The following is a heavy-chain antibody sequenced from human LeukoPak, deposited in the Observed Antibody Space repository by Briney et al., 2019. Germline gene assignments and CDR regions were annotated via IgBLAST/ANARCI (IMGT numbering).Heavy chain of an antibody. CDR2: ISYDGSNK. D-gene: IGHD5-24*01. Sequence: GSLRLSCVASGFSFSDSVIHWVRQAPGKGLEWVAVISYDGSNKYYADSVKGRFTISRDNSKNTLYLQMNSLRAEDTAVYYCARDPGGYNLGYYFDYWGQGTLVTVSS. V-gene: IGHV3-30*04. CDR1: GFSFSDSV. CDR3: ARDPGGYNLGYYFDY. J-gene: IGHJ4*02.